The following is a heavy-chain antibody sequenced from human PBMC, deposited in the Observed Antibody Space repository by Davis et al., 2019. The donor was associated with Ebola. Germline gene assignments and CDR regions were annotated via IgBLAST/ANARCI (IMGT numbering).Heavy chain of an antibody. J-gene: IGHJ5*02. Sequence: GESLKISCAASGFTFDDYGMSWVRQAPGKGLEWVSGINWNGGSTGYADSVKGRFTISRDNAKNSLYLQMNSLRAEDTALYHCARDHVVVVPAASWFDPWGQGTLVTVSS. CDR2: INWNGGST. CDR1: GFTFDDYG. CDR3: ARDHVVVVPAASWFDP. D-gene: IGHD2-2*01. V-gene: IGHV3-20*01.